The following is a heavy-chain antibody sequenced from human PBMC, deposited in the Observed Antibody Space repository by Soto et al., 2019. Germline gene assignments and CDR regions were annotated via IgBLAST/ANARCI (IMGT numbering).Heavy chain of an antibody. J-gene: IGHJ4*02. V-gene: IGHV3-30-3*01. CDR2: ISYDGSND. CDR3: ARAPGRRYNDGYWVDD. CDR1: GFAFSNYA. D-gene: IGHD5-18*01. Sequence: QVQLVESGGGVVQPGRSLRLSCAASGFAFSNYALHWVRQAPGKRLEWVAVISYDGSNDYYADSVKGRFTISRDNSKSTLYLQMDTLRPEDTAMYYCARAPGRRYNDGYWVDDWGQGTLVTVSS.